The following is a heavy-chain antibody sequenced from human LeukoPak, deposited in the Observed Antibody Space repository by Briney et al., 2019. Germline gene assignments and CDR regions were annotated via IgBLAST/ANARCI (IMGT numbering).Heavy chain of an antibody. CDR2: IYHSGST. D-gene: IGHD2-15*01. J-gene: IGHJ4*02. CDR3: ARAGWYTLDN. CDR1: CASISSSNW. Sequence: SGTLSLTCAVSCASISSSNWLSWVRQPPGKGLEWIGEIYHSGSTNYNPSLKSRVTISVDNSKDQFSLKMGSMTAADTAVYYCARAGWYTLDNWGQGTLVTVSS. V-gene: IGHV4-4*02.